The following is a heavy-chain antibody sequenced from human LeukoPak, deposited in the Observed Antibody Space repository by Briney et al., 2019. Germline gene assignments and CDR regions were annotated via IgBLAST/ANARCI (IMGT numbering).Heavy chain of an antibody. Sequence: GGSLRLSCAASGFTFSSYAMHWVRQAPGKGLEWVAVTSYDGSNKYYADSVKGRFTISRDNSKNTLYLQMNSLRAEDTAVYYCARDSLAYSSSWYPVDYWGQGTLVTVSS. CDR2: TSYDGSNK. D-gene: IGHD6-13*01. CDR3: ARDSLAYSSSWYPVDY. CDR1: GFTFSSYA. V-gene: IGHV3-30-3*01. J-gene: IGHJ4*02.